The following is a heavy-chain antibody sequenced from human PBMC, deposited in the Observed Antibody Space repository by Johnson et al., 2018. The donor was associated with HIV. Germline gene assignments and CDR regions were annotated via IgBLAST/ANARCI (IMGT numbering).Heavy chain of an antibody. CDR1: GFIVSSNY. V-gene: IGHV3-53*01. J-gene: IGHJ3*01. CDR3: ARDPPGRAFDV. CDR2: SGSGGST. Sequence: VQLVESGGGLIQPGGSLRLSCAASGFIVSSNYMTWVRQAPGKGLEWVSAISGSGGSTYYADSVKGRFTISRDNSKNTLYLQMNSLSAEDTAIYYCARDPPGRAFDVWGLGTTVTVSS.